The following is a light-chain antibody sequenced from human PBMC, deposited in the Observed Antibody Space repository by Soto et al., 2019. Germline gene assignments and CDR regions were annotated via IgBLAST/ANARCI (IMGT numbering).Light chain of an antibody. V-gene: IGLV2-14*01. Sequence: QCALTQPASVSGSPGQSITISCTGTSSDVGGYNYVSWYQQHPGKAPKLMIYDVSNRPSGVSNRFSGSKSGNTASLTISGLQAEDEADYYCSSYTSSSTXSLYVFGTGXKVTVL. CDR2: DVS. CDR1: SSDVGGYNY. CDR3: SSYTSSSTXSLYV. J-gene: IGLJ1*01.